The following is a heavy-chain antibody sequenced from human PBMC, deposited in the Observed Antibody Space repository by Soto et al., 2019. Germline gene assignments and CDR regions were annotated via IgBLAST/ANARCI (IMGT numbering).Heavy chain of an antibody. Sequence: EVQLVESGGGLVQLGGFLRLSCATSGFTFSDYWMNWVRQAPGKGLVWVSRINSDGSSTGHADSVKGRVTISRDNAKNTLYLQMNSLRGQHTAVYYCTRIHQIAYYYGMDVWRQGATVTVS. CDR3: TRIHQIAYYYGMDV. CDR1: GFTFSDYW. V-gene: IGHV3-74*01. CDR2: INSDGSST. D-gene: IGHD2-21*01. J-gene: IGHJ6*02.